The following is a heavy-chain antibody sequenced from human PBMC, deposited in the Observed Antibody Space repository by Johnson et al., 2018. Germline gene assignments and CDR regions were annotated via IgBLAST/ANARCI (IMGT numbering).Heavy chain of an antibody. CDR2: ISYDGRNI. Sequence: QVQLVESGGGVVQPGRSLRLSCAASGFTFRSYDMHWVRQAQGKGLEWVAVISYDGRNIYYADSVKGRFTISRSNSKNTLYWHGNSRRDDDTDLYYGAKDRGGIELCGDAPYYSGMDVWGQGTTVTVSS. CDR3: AKDRGGIELCGDAPYYSGMDV. CDR1: GFTFRSYD. V-gene: IGHV3-30*18. J-gene: IGHJ6*02. D-gene: IGHD3-10*01.